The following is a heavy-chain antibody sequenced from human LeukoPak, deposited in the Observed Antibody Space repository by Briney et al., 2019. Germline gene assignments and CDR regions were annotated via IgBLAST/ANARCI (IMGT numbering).Heavy chain of an antibody. CDR2: ISYDGSNK. V-gene: IGHV3-30*03. CDR1: GFTFSSYG. Sequence: GGSLRLSCVAFGFTFSSYGMHWVRQAPGKGLEWVAVISYDGSNKYYADSVKGRFTISRDNSKNTLYLQMNSLRAEDTAVYYCASSYYYDSSGYSAHVYWGQGTLVAVSS. CDR3: ASSYYYDSSGYSAHVY. J-gene: IGHJ4*02. D-gene: IGHD3-22*01.